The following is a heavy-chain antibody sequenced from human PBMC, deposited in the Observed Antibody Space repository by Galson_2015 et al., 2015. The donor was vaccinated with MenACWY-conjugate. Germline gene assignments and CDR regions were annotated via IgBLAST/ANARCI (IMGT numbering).Heavy chain of an antibody. Sequence: SLRLSCAASGFTFSNAWMNWVRQAPGKGLEWVGRIKSKTDGGTTDYAAPVKGRFTISRDDSKNTLYLQMNSLKTEDTAVYYCTEDYYYYYMDVWGKGTTVTVSS. CDR1: GFTFSNAW. J-gene: IGHJ6*03. CDR2: IKSKTDGGTT. CDR3: TEDYYYYYMDV. V-gene: IGHV3-15*07.